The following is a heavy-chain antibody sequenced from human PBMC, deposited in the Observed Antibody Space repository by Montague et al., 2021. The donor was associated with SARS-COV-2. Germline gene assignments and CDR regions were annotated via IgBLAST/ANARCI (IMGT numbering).Heavy chain of an antibody. CDR3: AREHWENYYDFWSGTKLASDFPFYGMGV. CDR2: IFQSGTT. D-gene: IGHD3-3*01. V-gene: IGHV4-38-2*02. CDR1: GYSISDGYY. Sequence: SETLSLTCTVSGYSISDGYYWVWIRQPPGEGLEWIGNIFQSGTTYYNPSPERRSTTLADTSKNQFSLKPSSVTAAATAVYYCAREHWENYYDFWSGTKLASDFPFYGMGVWGKGPRVTVS. J-gene: IGHJ6*04.